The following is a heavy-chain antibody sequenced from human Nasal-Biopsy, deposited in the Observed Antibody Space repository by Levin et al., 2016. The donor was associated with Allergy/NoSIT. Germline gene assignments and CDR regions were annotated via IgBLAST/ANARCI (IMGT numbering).Heavy chain of an antibody. CDR3: ARGILYNDYRLDY. Sequence: SETLSLTCTVSGGSLSSYYWSWIRQSPGKGLEWIGYIYYSGTTIYNPSFESRVTISIHPSSDHVSLRLTSVTAADTAVYYCARGILYNDYRLDYWGQGTLVTVSS. CDR1: GGSLSSYY. CDR2: IYYSGTT. V-gene: IGHV4-59*01. D-gene: IGHD4-11*01. J-gene: IGHJ4*02.